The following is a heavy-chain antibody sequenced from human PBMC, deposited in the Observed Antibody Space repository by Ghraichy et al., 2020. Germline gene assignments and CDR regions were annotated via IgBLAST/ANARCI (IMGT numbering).Heavy chain of an antibody. Sequence: LSLTCAASGFTVSSNYMTWVRQAPGKGLEWVSVLYIGGTTYFADSVKGRFTISRDNSKNTLYLQMSSLRAEDTAVYYCATGKDPEYSYFDYWGQGTLVTVSS. CDR2: LYIGGTT. J-gene: IGHJ4*02. CDR3: ATGKDPEYSYFDY. CDR1: GFTVSSNY. D-gene: IGHD4-11*01. V-gene: IGHV3-66*01.